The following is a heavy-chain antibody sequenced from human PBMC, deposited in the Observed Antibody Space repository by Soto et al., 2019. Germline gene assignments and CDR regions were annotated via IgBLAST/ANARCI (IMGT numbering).Heavy chain of an antibody. Sequence: GASVKVSCKASGFIFTSYDINWVRQATGQGLEWMGWMNPYNGNTGYAQKFQGRVTMTRDTSISTAYMELSSLRSEDTAVYYCARGESTIDYYYYGLDVWGQGTTVTVSS. J-gene: IGHJ6*02. CDR1: GFIFTSYD. D-gene: IGHD1-1*01. V-gene: IGHV1-8*01. CDR3: ARGESTIDYYYYGLDV. CDR2: MNPYNGNT.